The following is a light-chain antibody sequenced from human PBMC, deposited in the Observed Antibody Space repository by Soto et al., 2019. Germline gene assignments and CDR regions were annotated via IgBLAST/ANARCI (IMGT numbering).Light chain of an antibody. CDR3: QQSPRG. CDR2: DAS. Sequence: DIQMTQSPSSLSASVGDRVTITCQASQDISNYLNWYQQKPGKAPKLLIYDASNLETGVPSRFSGSGSGTDFTFTISSLQPEDIATYYCQQSPRGFGPGTKVDIK. J-gene: IGKJ3*01. CDR1: QDISNY. V-gene: IGKV1-33*01.